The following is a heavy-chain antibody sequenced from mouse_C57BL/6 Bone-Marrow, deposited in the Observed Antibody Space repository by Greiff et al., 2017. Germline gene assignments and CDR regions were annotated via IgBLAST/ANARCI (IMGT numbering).Heavy chain of an antibody. D-gene: IGHD1-1*01. J-gene: IGHJ4*01. Sequence: EVKLVESGGGLVKPGGSLKLSCAASGFTFSSYAMSWVRQTPEKRLEWVATISDGGSYTYYPDNVKGRFTISRDNAKNNLYLQMSHLKSEDTAMYCCERGATVVAGAMDYWGQGTSVTVSS. CDR3: ERGATVVAGAMDY. V-gene: IGHV5-4*03. CDR1: GFTFSSYA. CDR2: ISDGGSYT.